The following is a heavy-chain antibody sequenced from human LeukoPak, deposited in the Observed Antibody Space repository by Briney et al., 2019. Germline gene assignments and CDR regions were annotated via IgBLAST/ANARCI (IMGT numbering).Heavy chain of an antibody. CDR2: IYTSGST. CDR3: ARDLGNYDFWSGYYSLYFDY. CDR1: GGSISSGGYY. V-gene: IGHV4-61*02. Sequence: SQTLSLTCTVSGGSISSGGYYWSWIRQPAGKGLEWIGCIYTSGSTNYNPSLKSRVTMSVDTSKNQFSLKLSSVTAADTAVYYCARDLGNYDFWSGYYSLYFDYWGQGTLVTVSS. D-gene: IGHD3-3*01. J-gene: IGHJ4*02.